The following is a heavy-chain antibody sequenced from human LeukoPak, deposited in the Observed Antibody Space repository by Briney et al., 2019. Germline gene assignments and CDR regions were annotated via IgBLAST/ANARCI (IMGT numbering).Heavy chain of an antibody. CDR2: ISSSSSYI. J-gene: IGHJ3*01. D-gene: IGHD1-26*01. CDR1: GFNFRSYD. CDR3: AREVYSYPWYPHRGGFDF. Sequence: GGSLRLSCAGSGFNFRSYDMNWVRQAPGKGLEWVSSISSSSSYIFYADSVKGRFTISRDNAKNSLYLQMDSLRAEDTAVYYCAREVYSYPWYPHRGGFDFWGQGTMVTVSS. V-gene: IGHV3-21*01.